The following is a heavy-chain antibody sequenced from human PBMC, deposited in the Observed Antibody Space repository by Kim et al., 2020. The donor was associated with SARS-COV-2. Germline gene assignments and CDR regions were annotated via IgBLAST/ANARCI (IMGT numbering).Heavy chain of an antibody. V-gene: IGHV3-53*04. Sequence: GGSLRLSCAASGFTVSSNYMSWVRQAPGKGLEWVSVIYSGGSTYYADSVKGRFTISRHNSKNTLYLQMNSLRAEDTAVYYCARDRVEVCSGGSCPESTYYYYYGMDVWGQGTTVTVSS. J-gene: IGHJ6*02. CDR2: IYSGGST. CDR1: GFTVSSNY. CDR3: ARDRVEVCSGGSCPESTYYYYYGMDV. D-gene: IGHD2-15*01.